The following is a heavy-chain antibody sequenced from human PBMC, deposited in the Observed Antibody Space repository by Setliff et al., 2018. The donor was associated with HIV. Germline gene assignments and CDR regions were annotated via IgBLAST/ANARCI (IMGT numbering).Heavy chain of an antibody. Sequence: PSETLSLTCAVYGGSFSGYYWSWIRQPPGGGLEWIGEINPGGATNYNPSLKSRVTISLDTSKDQFSLTLTSVTAADTAPYYCARATGPTYYFDYWGQGTLVT. V-gene: IGHV4-34*01. CDR1: GGSFSGYY. CDR3: ARATGPTYYFDY. CDR2: INPGGAT. J-gene: IGHJ4*02.